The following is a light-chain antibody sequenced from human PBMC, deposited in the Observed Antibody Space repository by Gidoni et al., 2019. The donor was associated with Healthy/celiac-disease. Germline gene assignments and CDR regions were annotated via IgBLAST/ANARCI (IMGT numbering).Light chain of an antibody. CDR3: CSYAGSSWV. V-gene: IGLV2-11*01. CDR2: DVS. Sequence: QSALTQPRSVSGSPGQSVTISCTGTSSDVGGYNYFSWYQQHPGKAPKLMIYDVSKRPSGVPDRFSGSKSGNTASLTISGLQAEDEADYYCCSYAGSSWVFGTGTKVTVL. CDR1: SSDVGGYNY. J-gene: IGLJ1*01.